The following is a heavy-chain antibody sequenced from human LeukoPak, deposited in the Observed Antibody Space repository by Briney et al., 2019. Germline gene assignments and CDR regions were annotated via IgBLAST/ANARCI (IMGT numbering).Heavy chain of an antibody. CDR1: GYTFTGYY. V-gene: IGHV1-2*02. CDR3: VXXXXXXXXYXYXXXDV. J-gene: IGHJ6*03. Sequence: GAXVKVXXXAXGYTFTGYYMHWVRQAPGQGLEWMGWINPNSGGTNYAQKFQGRVTMNRDTSISTDYMELSRLRSDDTAVYYCVXXXXXXXXYXYXXXDVWGKXTXVTVSS. CDR2: INPNSGGT.